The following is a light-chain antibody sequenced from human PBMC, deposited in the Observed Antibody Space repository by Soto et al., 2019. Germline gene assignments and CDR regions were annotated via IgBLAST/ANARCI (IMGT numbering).Light chain of an antibody. CDR3: QQYGNSPRT. J-gene: IGKJ2*01. V-gene: IGKV3-20*01. CDR1: QIVTNSY. Sequence: EIVLTQSPGTLSLSPGERATLSCRASQIVTNSYLAWYQQKPGQAPRLLIYGASSRATGIPDRFSGSGSGTDFTLTISRLEPEDCAVYYCQQYGNSPRTFGQGTKLVIK. CDR2: GAS.